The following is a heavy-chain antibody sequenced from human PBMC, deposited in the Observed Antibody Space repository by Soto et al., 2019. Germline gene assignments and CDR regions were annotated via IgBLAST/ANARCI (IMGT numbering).Heavy chain of an antibody. CDR1: GGSISSYY. V-gene: IGHV4-59*01. CDR3: ARADYGDLYDY. D-gene: IGHD4-17*01. J-gene: IGHJ4*02. Sequence: PSETLSLTCTVSGGSISSYYWSWIRQPPGKGLEWIGYIYYSGSTNYNPSLKSRVTVSVDTSKNQFSLKLSSVTAADTAVYYCARADYGDLYDYWGQGTLVTVSS. CDR2: IYYSGST.